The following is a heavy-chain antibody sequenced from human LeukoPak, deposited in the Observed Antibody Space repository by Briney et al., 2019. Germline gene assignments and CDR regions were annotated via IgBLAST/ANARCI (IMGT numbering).Heavy chain of an antibody. CDR3: ARGSGSPADFDY. J-gene: IGHJ4*02. CDR1: GGSISSGSYY. D-gene: IGHD1-26*01. Sequence: NPSETLSLTCTVSGGSISSGSYYWSWIRQPAGKGLEWIGRIYTSGSTNYNPSLKSRVTISVDTSKNQLSLKLSSVTAADTAVYYCARGSGSPADFDYWGQGTLVTVSS. CDR2: IYTSGST. V-gene: IGHV4-61*02.